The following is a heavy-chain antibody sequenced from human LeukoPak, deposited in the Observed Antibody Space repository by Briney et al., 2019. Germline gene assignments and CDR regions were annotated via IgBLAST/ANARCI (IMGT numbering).Heavy chain of an antibody. CDR3: AKLVGYDSSGNYFDY. Sequence: GGSLRLSCAASGFTFSSYAMSWVRQDPGKGLEWVSAISGSGGSTYYADSVKGRFTISRDNSKNTLYLQMNSLRAEDTAVYYCAKLVGYDSSGNYFDYWGQGTLVTVSS. CDR2: ISGSGGST. D-gene: IGHD3-22*01. V-gene: IGHV3-23*01. J-gene: IGHJ4*02. CDR1: GFTFSSYA.